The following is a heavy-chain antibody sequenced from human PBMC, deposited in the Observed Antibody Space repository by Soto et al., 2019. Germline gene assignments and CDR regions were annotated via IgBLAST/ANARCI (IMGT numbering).Heavy chain of an antibody. CDR2: VNTYEGST. CDR1: GYTFTSYG. V-gene: IGHV1-18*01. D-gene: IGHD5-18*01. CDR3: ARERGGYSDGDY. J-gene: IGHJ4*02. Sequence: QVQLVQSGAEVKKPGASVKVSCKAPGYTFTSYGITWVRQAPGQGLEWMGWVNTYEGSTTYAQKFQGRVTMTTVASTSRAHPELRSLRSDETAIYCCARERGGYSDGDYWGRGTLVTVSP.